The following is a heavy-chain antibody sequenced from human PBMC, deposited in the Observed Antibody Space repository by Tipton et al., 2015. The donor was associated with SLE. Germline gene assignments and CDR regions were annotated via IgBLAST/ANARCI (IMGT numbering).Heavy chain of an antibody. D-gene: IGHD6-13*01. Sequence: TLSLTCTVSGGSISSYYWSWIRQPPGKGLEWIGEINHSGSTNYSPSLKSRVTISVDTSKNQFSLKLSSVTAADTAVYYCARGGQPDYWGQGTLVTVSS. CDR1: GGSISSYY. CDR3: ARGGQPDY. J-gene: IGHJ4*02. CDR2: INHSGST. V-gene: IGHV4-34*01.